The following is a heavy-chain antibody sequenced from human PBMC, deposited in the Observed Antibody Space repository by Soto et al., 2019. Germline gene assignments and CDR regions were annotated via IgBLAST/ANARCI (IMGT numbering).Heavy chain of an antibody. J-gene: IGHJ4*02. CDR2: IHTTDGT. CDR3: ARALSSAAGLYFDF. Sequence: SETLSHTCTVSGGSISSYYWSWIRQPAGKGMEWIGRIHTTDGTNYNPSLKSRVTMSIDTSNNQFSLKLNSLTAADTAVYYCARALSSAAGLYFDFWGQGTLVTVSS. V-gene: IGHV4-4*07. CDR1: GGSISSYY. D-gene: IGHD6-13*01.